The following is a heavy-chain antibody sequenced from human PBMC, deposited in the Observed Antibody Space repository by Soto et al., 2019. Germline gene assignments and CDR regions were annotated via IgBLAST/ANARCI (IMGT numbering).Heavy chain of an antibody. J-gene: IGHJ6*02. CDR3: ARDNPRSSGWDV. V-gene: IGHV3-48*02. CDR2: ISSSSSTI. Sequence: EVQLVESGGGLVQPGGSLRLSCEASGFTLSSYSMNWARQAPGQGLEGVSYISSSSSTIYYADSVKGRFTISRDNAKNSLYLQMNSLRDEDTAVYYCARDNPRSSGWDVWGQGTTVTVYS. CDR1: GFTLSSYS.